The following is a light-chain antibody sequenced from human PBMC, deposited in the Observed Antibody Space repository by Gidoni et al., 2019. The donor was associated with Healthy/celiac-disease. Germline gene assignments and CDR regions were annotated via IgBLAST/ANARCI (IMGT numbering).Light chain of an antibody. CDR1: QDISNY. CDR2: DAS. Sequence: DIQMTQSPSSLSASVGDRVTITCQASQDISNYLNWYQQKPGKAPKLLIYDASNLETGVPSRFSGSGSGTDFTFTISSLQPEDIATYYCKQYANLPITFGQGTRLEIK. J-gene: IGKJ5*01. V-gene: IGKV1-33*01. CDR3: KQYANLPIT.